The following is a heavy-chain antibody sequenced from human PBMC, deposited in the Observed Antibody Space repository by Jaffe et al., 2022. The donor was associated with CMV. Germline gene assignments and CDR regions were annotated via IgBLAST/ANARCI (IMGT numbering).Heavy chain of an antibody. D-gene: IGHD3-22*01. CDR3: ARHKGKGPNYYDRNYYYYYMDV. Sequence: EVQLVQSGAEVKKPGESLKISCKGSGYSFTSYWIGWVRQMPGKGLEWMGIIYPGDSDTRYSPSFQGQVTISADKSISTAYLQWSSLKASDTAMYYCARHKGKGPNYYDRNYYYYYMDVWGKGTTVTVSS. V-gene: IGHV5-51*01. J-gene: IGHJ6*03. CDR1: GYSFTSYW. CDR2: IYPGDSDT.